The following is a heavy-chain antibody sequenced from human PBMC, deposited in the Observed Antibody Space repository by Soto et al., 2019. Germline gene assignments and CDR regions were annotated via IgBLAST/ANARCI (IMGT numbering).Heavy chain of an antibody. CDR2: VYYNGNT. J-gene: IGHJ6*02. CDR3: ARDGGGGLDV. Sequence: QVQLQESGPGLVKPSETLSLTCTVSAASISSYYWSWIRQPPGKGLEWIGYVYYNGNTNYNPSLKSRVLISVDSSNNQFSLHLMSVTAADTAVYYCARDGGGGLDVWGQGTTVTVSS. V-gene: IGHV4-59*01. D-gene: IGHD3-16*01. CDR1: AASISSYY.